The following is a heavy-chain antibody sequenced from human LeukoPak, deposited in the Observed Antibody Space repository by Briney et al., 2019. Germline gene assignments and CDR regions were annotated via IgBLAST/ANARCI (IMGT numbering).Heavy chain of an antibody. CDR2: IYTSGST. V-gene: IGHV4-4*07. CDR3: ASNVGSGTYYDGSFDY. CDR1: GCSISSYY. J-gene: IGHJ4*02. Sequence: SETLSLTCSVSGCSISSYYWSWIRQSAGKGLEWIGRIYTSGSTDYNPSLKSRVTMSVDTSKNQFSLKLSSVTAADTAMYYCASNVGSGTYYDGSFDYWGQGTLVTVSS. D-gene: IGHD1-26*01.